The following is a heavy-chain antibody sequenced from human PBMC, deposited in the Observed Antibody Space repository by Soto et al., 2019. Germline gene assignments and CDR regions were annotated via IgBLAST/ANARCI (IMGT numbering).Heavy chain of an antibody. J-gene: IGHJ4*02. Sequence: SETLSLTCTVSGGSISSYHWSWIWQSPGQGLEWFLYTDNTTPAIYTPSLKSRVTISADTSKNQFSLRLSSVTAADTAVYFCARLFRDVYNAVEYWGQGALVTVSS. CDR2: TDNTTPA. CDR1: GGSISSYH. V-gene: IGHV4-59*08. D-gene: IGHD3-3*01. CDR3: ARLFRDVYNAVEY.